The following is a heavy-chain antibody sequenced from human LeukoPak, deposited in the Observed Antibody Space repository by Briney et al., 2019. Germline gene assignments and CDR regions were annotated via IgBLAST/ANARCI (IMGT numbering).Heavy chain of an antibody. CDR2: TNSDGSTT. Sequence: GGSLRLSCAASGFTFSSYRMYWVRQAPGKGLVWVSRTNSDGSTTNYADFVKGRFTISRDNSKNTLWLQMSSLRAEDTAVYYCAKARSMMTAGRSYFDYWGQGTLVTVSS. CDR3: AKARSMMTAGRSYFDY. J-gene: IGHJ4*02. V-gene: IGHV3-74*01. CDR1: GFTFSSYR. D-gene: IGHD2-21*02.